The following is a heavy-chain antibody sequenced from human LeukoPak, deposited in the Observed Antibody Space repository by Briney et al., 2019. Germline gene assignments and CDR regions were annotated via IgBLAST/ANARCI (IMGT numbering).Heavy chain of an antibody. J-gene: IGHJ6*02. Sequence: PGGSLRLSCAASGFTFSSYSMHWVRQAPGKGLEWVAVISYDGSNKYYADSVKGRFTISRDNSKNTLYLQMNSLRAEDTAVYYCARQEWLGFYYYYYGMDVWGQGTTVTVSS. CDR1: GFTFSSYS. V-gene: IGHV3-30-3*01. D-gene: IGHD3-3*01. CDR2: ISYDGSNK. CDR3: ARQEWLGFYYYYYGMDV.